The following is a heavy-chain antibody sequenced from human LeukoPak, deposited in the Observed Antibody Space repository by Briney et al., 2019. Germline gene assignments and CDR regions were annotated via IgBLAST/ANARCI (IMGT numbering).Heavy chain of an antibody. J-gene: IGHJ5*02. CDR3: ARAVKLTANWFDP. D-gene: IGHD2-15*01. Sequence: GGSLRLSCAASGFTFSSYSMNWVRQAPGKGLEWVSYISSSSSYIYYADSVKGRFTISRDNAKNSLYLQMNSLRAEDTAVYYCARAVKLTANWFDPWGQGTLVTVSS. CDR2: ISSSSSYI. V-gene: IGHV3-21*05. CDR1: GFTFSSYS.